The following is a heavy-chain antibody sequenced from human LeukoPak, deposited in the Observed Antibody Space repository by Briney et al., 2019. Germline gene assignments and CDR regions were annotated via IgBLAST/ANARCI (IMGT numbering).Heavy chain of an antibody. V-gene: IGHV3-74*01. CDR3: ARGGYGLDY. CDR1: GFTFSAYW. CDR2: IDNGGSNV. Sequence: GGSLRLSCAASGFTFSAYWMYWVRQAPGKGLVWVSRIDNGGSNVWYADSVKGRFTFSRDNARNTLYLQMNSLRVEDTAVYYCARGGYGLDYWGQGIPVTVSS. D-gene: IGHD5-12*01. J-gene: IGHJ4*02.